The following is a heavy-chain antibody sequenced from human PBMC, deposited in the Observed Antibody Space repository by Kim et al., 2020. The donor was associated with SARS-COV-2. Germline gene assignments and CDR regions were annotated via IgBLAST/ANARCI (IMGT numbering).Heavy chain of an antibody. CDR1: GFTFGDYA. CDR2: ISWDSGRR. V-gene: IGHV3-9*01. CDR3: AKGRHSRYLRNFDY. J-gene: IGHJ4*02. D-gene: IGHD3-22*01. Sequence: GGSLRLSCAASGFTFGDYAIHWVRQGPGRGLEWVSGISWDSGRRGYADSVKGRFTISRDNAKNSLYLQMNSLRAEDTALYYCAKGRHSRYLRNFDYWSQGTLVTVSS.